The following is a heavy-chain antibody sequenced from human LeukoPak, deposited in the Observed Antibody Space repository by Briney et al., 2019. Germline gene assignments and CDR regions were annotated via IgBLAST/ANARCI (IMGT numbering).Heavy chain of an antibody. D-gene: IGHD3-3*01. CDR2: ISSTVINT. CDR1: GFTFSNYA. J-gene: IGHJ4*02. CDR3: AKGTVRFLEWSQRGYFDY. V-gene: IGHV3-23*01. Sequence: GGSLRLPCAASGFTFSNYAMTWVRQAPGKGLEWVSSISSTVINTYNADSVKGRFTISRDNSKNTLYLQMNSLRADDTAIYYCAKGTVRFLEWSQRGYFDYWGQGILVTVSS.